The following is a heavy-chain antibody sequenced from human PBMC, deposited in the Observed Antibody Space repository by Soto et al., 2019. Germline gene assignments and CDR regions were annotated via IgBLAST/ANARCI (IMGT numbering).Heavy chain of an antibody. J-gene: IGHJ4*02. CDR1: GFTVSNNH. CDR2: VHGGGST. V-gene: IGHV3-53*01. Sequence: VQLLESGGGLIQPGGSLRLSCAASGFTVSNNHMTWVRQAAGKGLELVSFVHGGGSTSYADSVKGRFTISRDNSKNTLYLQMDSLRAEDTAIYYCAGRLTTAASRDYWGRGTLVTVSS. D-gene: IGHD3-16*01. CDR3: AGRLTTAASRDY.